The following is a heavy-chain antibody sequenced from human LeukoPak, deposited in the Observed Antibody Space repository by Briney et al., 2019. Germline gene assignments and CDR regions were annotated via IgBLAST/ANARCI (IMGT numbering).Heavy chain of an antibody. CDR3: ARDPAQDSSSWLFDY. D-gene: IGHD6-13*01. CDR2: ISSSSSTI. J-gene: IGHJ4*02. V-gene: IGHV3-48*01. CDR1: GFTFSSYS. Sequence: GGSLRLSCAASGFTFSSYSMNWVRQAPGKGLEWVSYISSSSSTIYYADSVKGRFTISRDNAKNSLYLQMNSLRAEDTAVYYCARDPAQDSSSWLFDYWGQGTLVTVSS.